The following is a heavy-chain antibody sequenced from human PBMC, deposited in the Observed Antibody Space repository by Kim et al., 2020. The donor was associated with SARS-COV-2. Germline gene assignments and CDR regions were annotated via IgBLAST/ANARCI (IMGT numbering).Heavy chain of an antibody. Sequence: GGSLRLSCAASGFTFSTYGMHWVRQAPGKGLEWVVLISYDGSNKYYADSVKGRFTISRDNSENTLYLQMNSLRAEDTAVYSCTKALLRGVNFYYYGMDVWGQGTTVTVSS. V-gene: IGHV3-30*18. CDR2: ISYDGSNK. D-gene: IGHD3-10*01. J-gene: IGHJ6*02. CDR1: GFTFSTYG. CDR3: TKALLRGVNFYYYGMDV.